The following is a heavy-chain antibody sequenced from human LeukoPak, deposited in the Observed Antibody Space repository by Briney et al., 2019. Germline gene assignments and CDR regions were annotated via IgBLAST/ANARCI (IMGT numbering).Heavy chain of an antibody. D-gene: IGHD1-1*01. CDR3: ARAVSGWNPRNDYFDY. J-gene: IGHJ4*02. V-gene: IGHV4-31*03. CDR2: IYYSGST. CDR1: GGSISSGGYY. Sequence: SETLSLTCTVSGGSISSGGYYWSWIRQHPGKGLEWIGYIYYSGSTYYNPSLKSRVTISVDTSKSQFSLKLSSVTAADTAVYYCARAVSGWNPRNDYFDYWGQGTLVTVSS.